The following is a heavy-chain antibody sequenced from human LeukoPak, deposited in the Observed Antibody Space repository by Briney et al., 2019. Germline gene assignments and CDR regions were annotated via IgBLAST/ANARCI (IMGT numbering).Heavy chain of an antibody. D-gene: IGHD3-10*01. CDR1: GFPFSSYA. V-gene: IGHV3-23*01. Sequence: PGGSLRLSCAASGFPFSSYAMSWVRQAPGKGLEWVSSISARGGNTYYADSVKGRFTISRDDAKNTLYLQMNSLRAEDTAVYYCARETEYYGSGSYYIGYWGQGTLVTVSS. CDR3: ARETEYYGSGSYYIGY. J-gene: IGHJ4*02. CDR2: ISARGGNT.